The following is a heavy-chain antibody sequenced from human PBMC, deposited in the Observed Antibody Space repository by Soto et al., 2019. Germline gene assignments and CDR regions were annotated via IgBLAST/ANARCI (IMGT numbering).Heavy chain of an antibody. J-gene: IGHJ6*02. Sequence: ASVKVSCKASGYTFTSYGISWVRQAPGQGLEWMGWISAYNGNTNYAQKLQGRVTMTTDTSTSTAYMELRSLRSDDTAVYYCARVPYSSGWYGGYRYYGMDVWGQGTTVTVSS. D-gene: IGHD6-19*01. CDR3: ARVPYSSGWYGGYRYYGMDV. CDR2: ISAYNGNT. CDR1: GYTFTSYG. V-gene: IGHV1-18*01.